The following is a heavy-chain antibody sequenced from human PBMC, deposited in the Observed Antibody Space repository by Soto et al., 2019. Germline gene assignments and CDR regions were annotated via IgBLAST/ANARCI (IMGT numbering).Heavy chain of an antibody. D-gene: IGHD2-2*02. CDR2: ITRTGDSA. J-gene: IGHJ4*02. CDR3: ATHYTALLDY. Sequence: EVQLLESGGGLVQPGGSLRLSCAASGFTFSSYDMNWVRQAPGKGLEWVSSITRTGDSAYYADSVKGRFTVSRDNSKSTLFMQMTRLTAEDTAIYYGATHYTALLDYWGQGALVSVSS. CDR1: GFTFSSYD. V-gene: IGHV3-23*01.